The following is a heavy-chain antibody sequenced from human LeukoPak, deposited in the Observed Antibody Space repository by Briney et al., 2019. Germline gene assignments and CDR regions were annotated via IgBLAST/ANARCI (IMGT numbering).Heavy chain of an antibody. Sequence: ASVKVSCKASGYTFTSNDINWVRQATGQGLEWMGWMNPNSGNTGYAQKFQGRVTITRNTSISTAYMELSSLRSEDTAVYYCARTHGYYYYYYMDVWGKGTTVTVSS. CDR3: ARTHGYYYYYYMDV. CDR1: GYTFTSND. D-gene: IGHD5-24*01. V-gene: IGHV1-8*03. J-gene: IGHJ6*03. CDR2: MNPNSGNT.